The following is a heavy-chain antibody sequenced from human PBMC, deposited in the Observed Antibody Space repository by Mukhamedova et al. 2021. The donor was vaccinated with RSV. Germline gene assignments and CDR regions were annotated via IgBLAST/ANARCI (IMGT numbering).Heavy chain of an antibody. J-gene: IGHJ4*02. Sequence: EWIGYIYHSGSTYYNPSLKSRVTISVDRSKNQFSLKLSSVTAADTAVYYCARATLRWYFDYWGQGTLVTVSS. CDR3: ARATLRWYFDY. V-gene: IGHV4-30-2*01. CDR2: IYHSGST. D-gene: IGHD4-23*01.